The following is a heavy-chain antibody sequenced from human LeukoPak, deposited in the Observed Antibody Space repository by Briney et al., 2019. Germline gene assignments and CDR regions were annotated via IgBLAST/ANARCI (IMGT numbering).Heavy chain of an antibody. J-gene: IGHJ3*02. CDR1: GFTFSSYE. CDR3: AREGDPDAFDI. D-gene: IGHD2-21*02. V-gene: IGHV3-48*03. CDR2: ISSSGSTI. Sequence: GGSLRLSCAASGFTFSSYEMNWVRQAPGKGLEWVSYISSSGSTIYYADSVKGRFTISRDNAKNSLYLQMNSLRAEDTAVYYCAREGDPDAFDIWGQGTMVTVSS.